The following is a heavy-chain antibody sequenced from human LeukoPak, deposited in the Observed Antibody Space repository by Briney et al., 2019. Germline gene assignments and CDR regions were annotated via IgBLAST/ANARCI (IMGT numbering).Heavy chain of an antibody. CDR1: GFTFSSYW. V-gene: IGHV3-74*01. CDR3: ARAHWYGDYRAGYYYYYGMDV. J-gene: IGHJ6*04. Sequence: GGSLRLSCAASGFTFSSYWMHWVRQTPGKGLVGVSRINSDGRSTSYADSVKGRFTISRDNAKNTLYLQMNSLRAEDTAVCYCARAHWYGDYRAGYYYYYGMDVWGKGTTVTVSS. D-gene: IGHD4-17*01. CDR2: INSDGRST.